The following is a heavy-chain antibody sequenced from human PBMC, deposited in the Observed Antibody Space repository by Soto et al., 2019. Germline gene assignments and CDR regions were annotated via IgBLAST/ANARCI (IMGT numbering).Heavy chain of an antibody. CDR3: AREVVAGSAYFDY. V-gene: IGHV1-69*13. CDR1: GVTFSSYA. D-gene: IGHD6-19*01. CDR2: IIPIFGTA. Sequence: ASVKVSCKASGVTFSSYAISWVRQAPGQGLEWMGGIIPIFGTANYAQKFQGRVTITADESTSTAYMELSSLRSGDTAVYYCAREVVAGSAYFDYWGQGTLVTVSS. J-gene: IGHJ4*02.